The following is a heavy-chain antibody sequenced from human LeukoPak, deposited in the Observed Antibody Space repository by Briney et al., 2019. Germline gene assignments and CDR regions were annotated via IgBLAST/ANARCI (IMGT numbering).Heavy chain of an antibody. CDR2: FYYSGST. V-gene: IGHV4-61*01. Sequence: SETLSLTCTVSGGSVSSGSSYWSWIRQPPGKGLEWIGYFYYSGSTDYNPSLKSRVTISIDTSKNQFSLKLSSVTAADTAVYYCARSKNNWNYVFDYWGRGTLVTVS. J-gene: IGHJ4*02. CDR1: GGSVSSGSSY. CDR3: ARSKNNWNYVFDY. D-gene: IGHD1-7*01.